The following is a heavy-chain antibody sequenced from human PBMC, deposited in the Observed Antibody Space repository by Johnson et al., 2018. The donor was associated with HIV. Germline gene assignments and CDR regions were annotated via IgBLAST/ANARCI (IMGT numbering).Heavy chain of an antibody. CDR1: GFTFSYYS. D-gene: IGHD1-26*01. V-gene: IGHV3-15*01. J-gene: IGHJ3*02. CDR3: TTEVMEWELQIGWTRAFDI. CDR2: INSNTDGGTA. Sequence: VQLVESGGGVVQPGTSLRLSCAASGFTFSYYSVHWVRQAPGKGLVWVGRINSNTDGGTADYAAPVNGRFTISRDDSNDRLDLEMKSLKTEDTAIYYWTTEVMEWELQIGWTRAFDIWGQGTMVTVSS.